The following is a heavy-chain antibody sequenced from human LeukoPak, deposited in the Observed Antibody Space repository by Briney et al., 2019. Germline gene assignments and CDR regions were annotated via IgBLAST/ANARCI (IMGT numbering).Heavy chain of an antibody. Sequence: SVKVSCKASGYTFTSYGISWVRQAPGQGLEWMGGIIPIFGTANYAQKFQGRVTITADESTSTAYMELSSLRSEDTAVYYCARGKGIAVAHRFDYWGQGTLVTVSS. CDR2: IIPIFGTA. V-gene: IGHV1-69*13. J-gene: IGHJ4*02. CDR1: GYTFTSYG. D-gene: IGHD6-19*01. CDR3: ARGKGIAVAHRFDY.